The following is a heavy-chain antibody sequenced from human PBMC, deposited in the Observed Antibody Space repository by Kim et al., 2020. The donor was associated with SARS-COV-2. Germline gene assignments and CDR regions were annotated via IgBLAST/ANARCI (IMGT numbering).Heavy chain of an antibody. V-gene: IGHV1-69*13. CDR1: GGTFSSYA. CDR2: IIPIFGTA. J-gene: IGHJ4*02. Sequence: SVKVSCKASGGTFSSYAISWVRQAPGQGLEWMGGIIPIFGTANYAQKFQGRVTITADESTSTAYMELSSLRSEDTAVYYCARDYSEPYYYDSSGYYGAEWGQGTLVTVSS. CDR3: ARDYSEPYYYDSSGYYGAE. D-gene: IGHD3-22*01.